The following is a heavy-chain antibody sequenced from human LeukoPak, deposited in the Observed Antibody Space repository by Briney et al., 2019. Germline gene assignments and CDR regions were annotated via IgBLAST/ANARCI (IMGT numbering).Heavy chain of an antibody. D-gene: IGHD2-2*01. CDR2: INAGNGNT. CDR3: ARGWSGFLYQLLRSAGYNWFDP. Sequence: ASVKVSCKASGYTFTSYAMHWVRQAPGQRLEWMGWINAGNGNTKYSQKFQGRVTITRDTSASTAYMELSSLRSEDTAAYYCARGWSGFLYQLLRSAGYNWFDPWGQGTLVTVSS. V-gene: IGHV1-3*01. CDR1: GYTFTSYA. J-gene: IGHJ5*02.